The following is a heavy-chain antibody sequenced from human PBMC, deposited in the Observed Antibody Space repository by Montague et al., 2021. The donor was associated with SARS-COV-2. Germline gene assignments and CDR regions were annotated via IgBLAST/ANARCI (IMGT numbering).Heavy chain of an antibody. Sequence: SETLSLTCTVSGASISSRSYYWGWIRQPPGKGLEWIGFKYYSGSTYYNPTLKSRVTISVDTSKNQLSLKLSSVTAADTAVYYCATLPSSFTIFGVVQGYYFDDWGQGTLVTVSP. CDR2: KYYSGST. J-gene: IGHJ4*02. D-gene: IGHD3-3*01. CDR1: GASISSRSYY. CDR3: ATLPSSFTIFGVVQGYYFDD. V-gene: IGHV4-39*01.